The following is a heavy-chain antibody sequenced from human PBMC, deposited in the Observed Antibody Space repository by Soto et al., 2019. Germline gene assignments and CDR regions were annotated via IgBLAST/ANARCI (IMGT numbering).Heavy chain of an antibody. CDR3: ARLNSGSYVDY. CDR2: IYSGGST. D-gene: IGHD1-26*01. V-gene: IGHV3-53*01. CDR1: GFTVSSNY. Sequence: AGSLRLSCAASGFTVSSNYMTWVRQAPGKGLEWVSVIYSGGSTYYADSVKGRFTISRDNSKNTLYLQMNSLRAEDTAVYYCARLNSGSYVDYWGQGTLVTVSS. J-gene: IGHJ4*02.